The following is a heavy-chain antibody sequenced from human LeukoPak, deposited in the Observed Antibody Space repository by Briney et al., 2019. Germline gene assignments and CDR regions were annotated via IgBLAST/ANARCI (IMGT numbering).Heavy chain of an antibody. Sequence: GGSLRLSCAASGFTFDDYGMSWVRQAPGKGLEWVSGINWNGGSTGYADSVKGRFTISRDNAKNSLHLQMNSLRAEDTALYYCARDRGYDFWGGLDVWGKGTTVTVSS. CDR1: GFTFDDYG. V-gene: IGHV3-20*04. CDR2: INWNGGST. CDR3: ARDRGYDFWGGLDV. D-gene: IGHD3-3*01. J-gene: IGHJ6*04.